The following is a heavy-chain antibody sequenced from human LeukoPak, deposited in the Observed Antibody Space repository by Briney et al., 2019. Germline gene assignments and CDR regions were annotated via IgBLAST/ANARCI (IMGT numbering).Heavy chain of an antibody. V-gene: IGHV3-21*01. Sequence: GGSLRLSCAASGFTFSNYRMNWVRQAPGKGLEWVSSISSSSSYIYYADSVKGRLTISRDNAKNSLHLQMSSLRAEDTAVYYCAREFCSSNSCYLEYWGHGTLVTVSS. D-gene: IGHD2-2*01. J-gene: IGHJ4*01. CDR2: ISSSSSYI. CDR1: GFTFSNYR. CDR3: AREFCSSNSCYLEY.